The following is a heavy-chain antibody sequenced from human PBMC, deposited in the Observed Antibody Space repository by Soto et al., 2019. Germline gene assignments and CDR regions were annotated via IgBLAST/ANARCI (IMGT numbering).Heavy chain of an antibody. CDR1: GGTFSSYA. D-gene: IGHD2-15*01. CDR2: IIPIFSTA. CDR3: ARIVGYCSGGSCYSNRYYYYGMDV. V-gene: IGHV1-69*13. J-gene: IGHJ6*02. Sequence: SVKVSCKASGGTFSSYAISWVRQAPGQGLEWMGGIIPIFSTANYAQKFQGRVTITADESTSTAYMELSSLRSEDTAVYYCARIVGYCSGGSCYSNRYYYYGMDVWGQGTTVTVSS.